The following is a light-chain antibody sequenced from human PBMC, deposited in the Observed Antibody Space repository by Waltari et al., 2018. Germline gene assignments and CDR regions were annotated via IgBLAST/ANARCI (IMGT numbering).Light chain of an antibody. Sequence: SYDLTQPASVSVSPGQKARITCSGDAFPKQYAYWYQKKPGQAPVLTIYKDTERPYGIPERFSGVTSGTTVTLTITGVLAEDEAQYYCQSADSSERWVFGGGTKLTVL. V-gene: IGLV3-25*03. CDR1: AFPKQY. CDR3: QSADSSERWV. CDR2: KDT. J-gene: IGLJ3*02.